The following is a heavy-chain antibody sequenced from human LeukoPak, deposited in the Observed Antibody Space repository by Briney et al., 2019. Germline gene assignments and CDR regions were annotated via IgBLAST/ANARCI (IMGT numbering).Heavy chain of an antibody. CDR2: IVVGSGNT. CDR1: GFTFTSSA. Sequence: GTSVKVSCKASGFTFTSSAVLWVRQARGQRLEWLGWIVVGSGNTNYAQKFQERVTITRDMSTGTAYMELSSLRSEDTAVYYCAAAIPTVVKTLDTLDIWGQGTMVTVSS. D-gene: IGHD4-23*01. V-gene: IGHV1-58*01. J-gene: IGHJ3*02. CDR3: AAAIPTVVKTLDTLDI.